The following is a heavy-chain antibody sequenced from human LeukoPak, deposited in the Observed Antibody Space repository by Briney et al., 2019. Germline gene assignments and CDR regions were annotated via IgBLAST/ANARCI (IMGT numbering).Heavy chain of an antibody. J-gene: IGHJ4*02. CDR2: VHLDGGT. CDR3: AREGGFYRPLDY. Sequence: SGTLSLTCGVSGGSVINTNWWTWVRQPPGKGLEWIGEVHLDGGTNYNPSLESRLTMSVDVSENQVSLKLTSVTAADTAVYYCAREGGFYRPLDYSGQGTLVTVSS. CDR1: GGSVINTNW. V-gene: IGHV4-4*02. D-gene: IGHD3-3*01.